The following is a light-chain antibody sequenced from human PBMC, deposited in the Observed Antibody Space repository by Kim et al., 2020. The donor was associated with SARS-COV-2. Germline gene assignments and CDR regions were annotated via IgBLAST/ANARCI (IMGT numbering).Light chain of an antibody. CDR1: QTIVNW. Sequence: ESVGDRVTITCRASQTIVNWLAWYQQKPGQAPNLLIYEASILQTGVPSRFSGSGSGTEFTLTISSLQSDDFATYYCQQYDGNPWTFGQGTKVEIK. J-gene: IGKJ1*01. CDR2: EAS. V-gene: IGKV1-5*03. CDR3: QQYDGNPWT.